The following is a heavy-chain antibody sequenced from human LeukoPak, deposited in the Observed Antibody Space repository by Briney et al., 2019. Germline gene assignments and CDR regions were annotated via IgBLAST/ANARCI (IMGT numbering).Heavy chain of an antibody. CDR3: ARGSGSYEGSYFDY. CDR1: GGSISSGGYS. Sequence: SETLSLTCAVSGGSISSGGYSWSWIRQPPGKGLEWIGYIYHSGSTYYDPSLKSRVTISVDRSKNQFSLKLSSVTAADTAVYYCARGSGSYEGSYFDYWGQGTLVTVSS. J-gene: IGHJ4*02. V-gene: IGHV4-30-2*01. CDR2: IYHSGST. D-gene: IGHD1-26*01.